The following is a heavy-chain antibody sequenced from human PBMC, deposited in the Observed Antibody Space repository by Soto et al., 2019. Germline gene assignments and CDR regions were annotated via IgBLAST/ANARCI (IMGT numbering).Heavy chain of an antibody. V-gene: IGHV1-69*08. J-gene: IGHJ6*04. CDR3: ARDMDIERRSGSYPSTRYGLDV. CDR1: GGTFSSYT. Sequence: QVQLVQSGAEVKKPGSSVKVSCKASGGTFSSYTISWVRQAPGQGLEWMGRIIPILGIANYAQKFQGRVTTTADKTTGTAYMELSSLRSDDTAVYYSARDMDIERRSGSYPSTRYGLDVGGKLTTVTVSS. D-gene: IGHD3-10*01. CDR2: IIPILGIA.